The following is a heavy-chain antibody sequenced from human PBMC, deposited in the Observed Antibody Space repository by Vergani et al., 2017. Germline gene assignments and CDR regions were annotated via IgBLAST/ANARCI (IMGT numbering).Heavy chain of an antibody. V-gene: IGHV3-30*03. CDR2: ISYDGTQK. J-gene: IGHJ1*01. Sequence: QVHLVESGGGVVQPGRSLRLSCVVSGFTSSYYGMHWVRQAPGKGLEWVAVISYDGTQKYYADSVKGRFTISRDNSKSTLYLQMNSLRTEDTAVYYCATKSCGTPGGQIGYFREWGQGTLVTVSP. CDR3: ATKSCGTPGGQIGYFRE. D-gene: IGHD1-1*01. CDR1: GFTSSYYG.